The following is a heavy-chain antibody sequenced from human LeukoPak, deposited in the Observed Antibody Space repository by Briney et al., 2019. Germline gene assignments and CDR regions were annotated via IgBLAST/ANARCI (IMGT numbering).Heavy chain of an antibody. D-gene: IGHD6-13*01. V-gene: IGHV3-23*01. J-gene: IGHJ5*02. CDR3: AKDSYSSSPNWFDP. CDR1: GFTFSNYA. Sequence: GGSLRLSCAASGFTFSNYAINWVRQAPGKGLEWVSGISANGGGTYYADSVKGRFTISRDNSKNTLYLQMNSLRVEDTAVYYCAKDSYSSSPNWFDPWGQGTLVTVSS. CDR2: ISANGGGT.